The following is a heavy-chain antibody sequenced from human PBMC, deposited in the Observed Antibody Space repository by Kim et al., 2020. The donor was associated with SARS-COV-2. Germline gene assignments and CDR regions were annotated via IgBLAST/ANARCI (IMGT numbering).Heavy chain of an antibody. CDR2: IYPDNSDT. D-gene: IGHD1-26*01. Sequence: GESLKISCMGSGYSFSSYWIGWVRQMPGKGLEWMGIIYPDNSDTTYSPSFQGHVTISADKSISTAYLQWSSLKASDTAIYYCARQGAIGTYVWGQGPWSPSPQ. CDR3: ARQGAIGTYV. V-gene: IGHV5-51*01. J-gene: IGHJ1*01. CDR1: GYSFSSYW.